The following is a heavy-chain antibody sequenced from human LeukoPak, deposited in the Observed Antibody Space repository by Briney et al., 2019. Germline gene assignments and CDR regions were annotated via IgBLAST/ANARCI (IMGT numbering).Heavy chain of an antibody. V-gene: IGHV3-30*03. CDR3: ARSRWLQSAVFDY. CDR1: GFTFSSYG. Sequence: GGSLRLSCAASGFTFSSYGMHWVRQAPGKGLEWVAVISYDGSNKYYADSVKGRFTISRDNSKNTLYLQMNSLRAEDTAVYYCARSRWLQSAVFDYWGQGTLVTVSS. CDR2: ISYDGSNK. J-gene: IGHJ4*02. D-gene: IGHD5-24*01.